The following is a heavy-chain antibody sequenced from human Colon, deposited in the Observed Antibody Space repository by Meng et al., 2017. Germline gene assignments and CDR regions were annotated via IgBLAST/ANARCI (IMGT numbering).Heavy chain of an antibody. CDR1: GGSISSSSYY. J-gene: IGHJ4*02. D-gene: IGHD3-10*01. CDR3: AGSLYCGSGNSYNAKRPFDH. V-gene: IGHV4-39*07. Sequence: SETLSLTCTVSGGSISSSSYYWGWIRQPPGKGLEWIGSIYYSGNTYYNPSLKRRVTISGDASNIQFSLKLSSVTAADTAVYYCAGSLYCGSGNSYNAKRPFDHWGQGIVVTVSS. CDR2: IYYSGNT.